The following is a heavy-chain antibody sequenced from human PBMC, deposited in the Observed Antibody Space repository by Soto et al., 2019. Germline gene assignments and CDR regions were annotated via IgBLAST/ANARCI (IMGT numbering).Heavy chain of an antibody. Sequence: PSETLSLTCTVSGGSISSHYWSWIRQPPGKGLEWIGYIHYSGSTNYNPSLKSRVTISVETSKNQFSLKLSSVTAAETAVYYCARFPVWSGYYNFDYWGQGALVTVSS. CDR2: IHYSGST. CDR1: GGSISSHY. CDR3: ARFPVWSGYYNFDY. J-gene: IGHJ4*02. V-gene: IGHV4-59*11. D-gene: IGHD3-3*01.